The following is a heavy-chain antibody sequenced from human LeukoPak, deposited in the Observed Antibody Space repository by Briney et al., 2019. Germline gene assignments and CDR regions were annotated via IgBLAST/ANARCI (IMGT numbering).Heavy chain of an antibody. V-gene: IGHV4-59*01. D-gene: IGHD6-13*01. CDR2: IYYSGST. CDR1: GGSISSYY. J-gene: IGHJ3*02. CDR3: ARSHSSSFLDAFDI. Sequence: SETLSLTCTVSGGSISSYYWSWIRQPPGKGLEWIGYIYYSGSTNYNPSLKSRVTISVDTSKNQFSLKLSSVTAADTAVYYCARSHSSSFLDAFDIWGQGTMVTVSS.